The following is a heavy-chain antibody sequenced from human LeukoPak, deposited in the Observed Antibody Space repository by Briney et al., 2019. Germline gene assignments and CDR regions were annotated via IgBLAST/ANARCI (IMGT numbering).Heavy chain of an antibody. J-gene: IGHJ4*02. CDR1: GYTFTSYD. CDR3: ARAHNSGYFDY. Sequence: APVKVSCTASGYTFTSYDINWVRQATGQGLEWMGWMNPNSGYTGYAQKFQGRVTMTRNTSISTAYMELSSLTSEDTAVYSCARAHNSGYFDYWGQGTLVTVSS. V-gene: IGHV1-8*01. CDR2: MNPNSGYT. D-gene: IGHD3-22*01.